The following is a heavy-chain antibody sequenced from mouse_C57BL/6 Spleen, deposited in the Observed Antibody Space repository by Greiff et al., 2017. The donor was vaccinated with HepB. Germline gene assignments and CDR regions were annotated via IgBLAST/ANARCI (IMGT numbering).Heavy chain of an antibody. Sequence: QVQLQQPGAELVKPGASVKLSCKASGYTFTSYWMQWVKQRPGQGLEWIGEIDPSDSYTNYNQKFKGKATLTVDTSSSTAYMQLSSLTSEDSAVYYCAVITTVVAKGNYFDYWGQGTTLTVSS. CDR3: AVITTVVAKGNYFDY. V-gene: IGHV1-50*01. CDR1: GYTFTSYW. CDR2: IDPSDSYT. J-gene: IGHJ2*01. D-gene: IGHD1-1*01.